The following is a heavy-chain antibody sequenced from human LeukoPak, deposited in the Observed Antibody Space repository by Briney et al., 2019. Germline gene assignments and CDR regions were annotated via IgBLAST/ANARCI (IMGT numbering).Heavy chain of an antibody. J-gene: IGHJ3*02. CDR2: ISAYNGNT. D-gene: IGHD4-17*01. Sequence: PMASVKVSCKASGYTFTSYGISWVRQAPGQGLEWMGWISAYNGNTNYAQKLRGRVTMTTDTSTSTAYMELRSLRSDDTAVYYCARGDDYGDYANDAFDIWGQGTMVTVSS. V-gene: IGHV1-18*01. CDR3: ARGDDYGDYANDAFDI. CDR1: GYTFTSYG.